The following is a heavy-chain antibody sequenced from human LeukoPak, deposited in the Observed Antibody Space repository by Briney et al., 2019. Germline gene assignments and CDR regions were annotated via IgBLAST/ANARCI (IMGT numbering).Heavy chain of an antibody. CDR3: RGVRNTAMVTRYYYYGMDV. Sequence: GGSLRLSCAASGFTFSSYWMSWVRQAPGRGLEWVANIKQDGSEKYYVDSVKGRFTISRDNAKNSLYLQMNSLRAEDTAVYYCRGVRNTAMVTRYYYYGMDVWGQGTTVTVSS. CDR1: GFTFSSYW. V-gene: IGHV3-7*01. J-gene: IGHJ6*02. CDR2: IKQDGSEK. D-gene: IGHD5-18*01.